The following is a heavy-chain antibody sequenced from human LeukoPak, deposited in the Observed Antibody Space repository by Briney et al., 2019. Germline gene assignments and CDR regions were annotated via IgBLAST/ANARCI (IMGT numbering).Heavy chain of an antibody. CDR1: GGSISSYY. CDR3: ASYLRVLDAFDI. J-gene: IGHJ3*02. Sequence: PSETLSLTCTVSGGSISSYYWSWIRQPPGEGLEWIGYIYYSGSTNYNPSLKSRVTISVDTSKDQFSLKLSSVTAADTAVYYCASYLRVLDAFDIWGQGTMVTVSS. D-gene: IGHD2/OR15-2a*01. V-gene: IGHV4-59*08. CDR2: IYYSGST.